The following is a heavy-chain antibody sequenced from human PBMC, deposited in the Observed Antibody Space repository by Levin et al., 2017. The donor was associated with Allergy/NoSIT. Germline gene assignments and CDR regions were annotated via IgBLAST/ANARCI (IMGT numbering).Heavy chain of an antibody. Sequence: HGESLKISCAASGFTFSSYWMSWVRQAPGKGLEWVANIKQDGSEKYYVDSVKGRFTISRDSAKNSVYLQMSNLRVEDTAVYYCARNWRSAFDIWGQGTVVTVSS. CDR1: GFTFSSYW. CDR2: IKQDGSEK. J-gene: IGHJ3*02. CDR3: ARNWRSAFDI. V-gene: IGHV3-7*04.